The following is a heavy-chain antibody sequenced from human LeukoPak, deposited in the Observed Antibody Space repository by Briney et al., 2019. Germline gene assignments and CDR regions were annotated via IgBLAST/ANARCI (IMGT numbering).Heavy chain of an antibody. D-gene: IGHD3-22*01. CDR3: ASPGPQIYDSSGYSYYYYGMDV. Sequence: SETLSLTCAVYGGSFSGYYWSWIRQPPGKGLEWIGEINHSGSTNYNPSLKSRVTILVDTSKNQFSLKLSSVTAADTAVYYCASPGPQIYDSSGYSYYYYGMDVWGQGTTVTVSS. CDR2: INHSGST. J-gene: IGHJ6*02. CDR1: GGSFSGYY. V-gene: IGHV4-34*01.